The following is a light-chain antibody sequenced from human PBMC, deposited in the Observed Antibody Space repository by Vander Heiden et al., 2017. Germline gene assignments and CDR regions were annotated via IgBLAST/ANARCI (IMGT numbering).Light chain of an antibody. CDR2: DVS. J-gene: IGLJ1*01. CDR1: SSDVGGYNF. V-gene: IGLV2-14*01. Sequence: QSALTQPASVPGSPGHPITVSCTGSSSDVGGYNFVSWYQQHPGKAPKLIMCDVSSRPSGIPDRFSGSKSGNTASLTISGLQAEDEGDYYCSSYTSTTTLMLFGSGTKVTVL. CDR3: SSYTSTTTLML.